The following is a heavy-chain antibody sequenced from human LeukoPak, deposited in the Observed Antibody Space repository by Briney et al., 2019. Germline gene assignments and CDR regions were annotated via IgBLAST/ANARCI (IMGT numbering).Heavy chain of an antibody. CDR3: ASSGQRTIYYFDY. J-gene: IGHJ4*02. CDR2: ISGSGSST. V-gene: IGHV3-23*01. D-gene: IGHD2-15*01. CDR1: GFTFSSYA. Sequence: GGSLRLSCAASGFTFSSYAMSWVRQAPGKGLEWVSGISGSGSSTYYADSVKGRFTISRDNSKNTLYLQMNSLRAEDTAVYYCASSGQRTIYYFDYWGQGTLVTVSS.